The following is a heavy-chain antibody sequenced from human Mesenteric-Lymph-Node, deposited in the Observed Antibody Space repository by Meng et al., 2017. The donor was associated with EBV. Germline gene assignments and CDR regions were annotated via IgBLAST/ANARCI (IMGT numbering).Heavy chain of an antibody. CDR1: GGSISSTNSF. J-gene: IGHJ4*02. D-gene: IGHD6-19*01. CDR2: IFYSGST. Sequence: QLRLRESGLGLVKPSATLSRTCTVSGGSISSTNSFWDWIRQPPGKVLDYIGNIFYSGSTNYNPSLKSRVTISVDKSKNQFSLKLSSVTAADTAVYYCARGIAVAGFDYWGQGTLVTVSS. V-gene: IGHV4-39*07. CDR3: ARGIAVAGFDY.